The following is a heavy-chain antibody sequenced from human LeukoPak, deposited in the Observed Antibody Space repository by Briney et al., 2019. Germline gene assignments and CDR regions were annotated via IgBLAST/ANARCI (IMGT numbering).Heavy chain of an antibody. V-gene: IGHV3-11*06. CDR2: ISSSSSYT. CDR1: GFTFSDYY. Sequence: GGSLRLSCAASGFTFSDYYMSWIHQAPGKGLEWVSYISSSSSYTNYADSVKGRFTISRDNAKNSLYLQMNSLRAEDTAVYYCARVGRRVAVAGNAFDIWGQGTMVTVSS. J-gene: IGHJ3*02. D-gene: IGHD6-19*01. CDR3: ARVGRRVAVAGNAFDI.